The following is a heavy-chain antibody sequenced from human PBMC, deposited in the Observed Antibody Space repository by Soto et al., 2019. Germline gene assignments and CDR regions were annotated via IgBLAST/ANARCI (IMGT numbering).Heavy chain of an antibody. J-gene: IGHJ3*02. D-gene: IGHD3-22*01. CDR1: GYTFTSYG. CDR3: ARGRGTYYYDSSGYYGAAFDI. CDR2: ISAYNGNT. V-gene: IGHV1-18*01. Sequence: GASVKVSCKASGYTFTSYGISWVRQAPGQGLEWMGWISAYNGNTNYAQKLQGRVTMTTDTSTSTAYMELRSLRSDDTAVYYCARGRGTYYYDSSGYYGAAFDIWGQGTMVTV.